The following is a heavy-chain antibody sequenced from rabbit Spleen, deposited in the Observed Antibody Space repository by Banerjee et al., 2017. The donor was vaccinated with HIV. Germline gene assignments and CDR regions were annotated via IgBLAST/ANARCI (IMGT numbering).Heavy chain of an antibody. V-gene: IGHV1S47*01. CDR2: IFSNSGKT. D-gene: IGHD6-1*01. CDR1: GFDFSTNW. Sequence: LVESGGGLVQPEGSLALTCTASGFDFSTNWYMCWVRQAPGKGLEWIACIFSNSGKTDYANRAKGRFTISRSTSLKTLTLQMTSLTAADTATYFCARDLIVGDGYASFGFWGQGTLVTVS. J-gene: IGHJ3*01. CDR3: ARDLIVGDGYASFGF.